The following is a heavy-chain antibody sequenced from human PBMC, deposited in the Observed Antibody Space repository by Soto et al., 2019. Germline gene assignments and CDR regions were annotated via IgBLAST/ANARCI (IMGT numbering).Heavy chain of an antibody. V-gene: IGHV5-10-1*01. J-gene: IGHJ4*02. CDR1: GYTFTSYW. Sequence: PGESLKISCKGSGYTFTSYWITWVRQMPGKGLEWMGRIDPSNSFTDYNPSFEGHVTLSADMSVSTAYLQWSGLKASDTAVYFCARNTGLGPIPFDYWGQGTPVTVSS. CDR2: IDPSNSFT. CDR3: ARNTGLGPIPFDY.